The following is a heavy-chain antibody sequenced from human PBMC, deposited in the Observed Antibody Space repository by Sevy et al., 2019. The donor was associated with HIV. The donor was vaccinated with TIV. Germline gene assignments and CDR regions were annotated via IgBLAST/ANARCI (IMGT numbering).Heavy chain of an antibody. CDR2: ISAYNGNT. Sequence: ASVKVSCKASGYTFTSYGISWVRQAPGQGLEWMGWISAYNGNTNYAQKLQGRVTMTTDTSTRTAYMVLRSLRSDDRAEYYCARLGYCSGGSCSPWFDPWRQGTLVTVSS. J-gene: IGHJ5*02. CDR1: GYTFTSYG. V-gene: IGHV1-18*01. D-gene: IGHD2-15*01. CDR3: ARLGYCSGGSCSPWFDP.